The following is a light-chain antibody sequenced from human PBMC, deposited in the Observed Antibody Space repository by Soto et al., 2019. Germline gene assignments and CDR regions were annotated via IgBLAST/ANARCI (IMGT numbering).Light chain of an antibody. Sequence: QSALTQPPSASGSPGQSVTISCTGTSSDIGAYNYVSWYQQHPDKAPKFMIYEVTKRPSGVPDRFSGSKSGNTASLTISGLQAEDEADYYCASYAGSNNFVVFGGGTKVTVL. CDR3: ASYAGSNNFVV. CDR2: EVT. CDR1: SSDIGAYNY. J-gene: IGLJ2*01. V-gene: IGLV2-8*01.